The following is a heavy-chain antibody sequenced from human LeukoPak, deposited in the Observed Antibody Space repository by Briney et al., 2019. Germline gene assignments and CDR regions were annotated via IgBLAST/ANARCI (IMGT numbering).Heavy chain of an antibody. CDR3: ARGPPLYCSSTSCYYWYLDL. CDR1: GGSISSSNW. D-gene: IGHD2-2*01. Sequence: PSGTLSLTCAVSGGSISSSNWWSWVRQPLGKGLEWIGEIYHSGSTNYNPSLKSRVTISVDKSKNQFSLKLSSVTAADTAVYYCARGPPLYCSSTSCYYWYLDLWGRGTLVTVSS. J-gene: IGHJ2*01. V-gene: IGHV4-4*02. CDR2: IYHSGST.